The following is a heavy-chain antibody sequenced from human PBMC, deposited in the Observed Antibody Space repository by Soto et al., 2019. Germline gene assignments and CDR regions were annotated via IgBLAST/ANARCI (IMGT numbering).Heavy chain of an antibody. V-gene: IGHV1-2*02. CDR3: AKNLTRQLAYWLDP. Sequence: ASVKVSCKASGFSFTGYYIHWLRQAPVQGLEWMGWINAHSGGTEYAQKFQGRVTLTRDTSIATAYLTLTSLTSDDTALYYCAKNLTRQLAYWLDPWGQGTQVPV. J-gene: IGHJ5*02. CDR2: INAHSGGT. D-gene: IGHD6-6*01. CDR1: GFSFTGYY.